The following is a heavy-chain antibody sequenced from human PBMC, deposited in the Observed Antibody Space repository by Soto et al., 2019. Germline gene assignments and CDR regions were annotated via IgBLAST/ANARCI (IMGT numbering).Heavy chain of an antibody. Sequence: QVQLVQSGAEVRKPGASVKVSCKASVYTFTDYYMHCVQQAPGQRLEWMGWTSPKSGDSNYAQKFQGRVTITRDTSISTAYMELDSLRSDDTAVYYCARRGDGFNYDSWGQGTMVTVSS. CDR3: ARRGDGFNYDS. J-gene: IGHJ3*02. CDR2: TSPKSGDS. CDR1: VYTFTDYY. V-gene: IGHV1-2*02. D-gene: IGHD5-12*01.